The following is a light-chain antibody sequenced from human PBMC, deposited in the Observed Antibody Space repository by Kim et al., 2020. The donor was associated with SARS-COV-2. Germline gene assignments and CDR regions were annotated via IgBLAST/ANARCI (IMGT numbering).Light chain of an antibody. CDR1: KLGDKY. Sequence: SYELTQPPXVSVSPGQTASITCSGDKLGDKYACWYQQKPGQSPVLVIYQDSKRPSGIPERFSGSNSGNTATLTISGTQAMDEADYYCQAWDSSTVVFGGG. J-gene: IGLJ2*01. V-gene: IGLV3-1*01. CDR2: QDS. CDR3: QAWDSSTVV.